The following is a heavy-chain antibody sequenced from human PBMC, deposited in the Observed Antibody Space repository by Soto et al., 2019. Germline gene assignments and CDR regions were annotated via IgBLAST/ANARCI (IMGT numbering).Heavy chain of an antibody. CDR3: ARDPLSSFAMDV. D-gene: IGHD3-10*02. V-gene: IGHV1-69*13. Sequence: SVKVSCKASGDTFSSYAISWVRQAPGKGLEWMGKIIPTFGRTNYAQKFQDRLTISADDSTSTAYMELSSLLSEDTAVYYCARDPLSSFAMDVWGQGNTVTVSS. J-gene: IGHJ6*02. CDR1: GDTFSSYA. CDR2: IIPTFGRT.